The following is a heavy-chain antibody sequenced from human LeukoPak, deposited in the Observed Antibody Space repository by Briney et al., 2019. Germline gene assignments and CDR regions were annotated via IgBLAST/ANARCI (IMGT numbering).Heavy chain of an antibody. V-gene: IGHV4-39*01. CDR3: ARRGSSSRAYYFDY. D-gene: IGHD6-6*01. Sequence: PGGSLRLSCAASGFTFSSYGMHWVRQAPGKGLEWIGSIYYSGSTYYNPSLKSRVTISVDTSKNQFSLKLSSVTAADTAVYYCARRGSSSRAYYFDYWGQGTLVTVSS. CDR2: IYYSGST. J-gene: IGHJ4*02. CDR1: GFTFSSYG.